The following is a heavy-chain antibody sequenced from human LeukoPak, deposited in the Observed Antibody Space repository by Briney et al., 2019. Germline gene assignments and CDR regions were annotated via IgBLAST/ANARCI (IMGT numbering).Heavy chain of an antibody. D-gene: IGHD2-2*01. J-gene: IGHJ6*03. Sequence: SETLSLTCTVSGGSISSGSYYWSWIRQPAGKGLEWIGRIYTSGGTNYNPSLKSRVTISVDTSKNQFSLKLSSVTAADTAVYYCASGGVVPATYYYYYYMDVWGKGITVTVSS. CDR3: ASGGVVPATYYYYYYMDV. V-gene: IGHV4-61*02. CDR2: IYTSGGT. CDR1: GGSISSGSYY.